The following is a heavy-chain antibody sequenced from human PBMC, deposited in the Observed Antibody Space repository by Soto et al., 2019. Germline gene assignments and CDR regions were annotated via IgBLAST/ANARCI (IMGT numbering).Heavy chain of an antibody. CDR1: GFTFSSYA. CDR3: AKDRKAVVGTSYFQH. Sequence: GGSLRLSCAASGFTFSSYAMSWVRQAPGKGLEWVSAISGSGGSTYYADSVKGRFTISRDNSKNTLYLQMNSLRAEDTAVYYCAKDRKAVVGTSYFQHWGQGTLVTVSS. J-gene: IGHJ1*01. CDR2: ISGSGGST. V-gene: IGHV3-23*01. D-gene: IGHD6-19*01.